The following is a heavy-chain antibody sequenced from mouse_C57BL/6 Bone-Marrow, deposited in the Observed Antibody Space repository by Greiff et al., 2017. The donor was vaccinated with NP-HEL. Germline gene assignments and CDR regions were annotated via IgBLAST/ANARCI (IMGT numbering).Heavy chain of an antibody. Sequence: QVQLQQPGAELVMPGASVKLSCKASGYTFTSYWMHWVKQRPGQGLEWIGEIDPSDSYTNYNQKFKGKSTLTVDKSSSTAYMQLSSLTSEDSAVYYCARRGRRDYWGQGTTLTVSS. CDR2: IDPSDSYT. CDR3: ARRGRRDY. CDR1: GYTFTSYW. V-gene: IGHV1-69*01. J-gene: IGHJ2*01. D-gene: IGHD1-1*01.